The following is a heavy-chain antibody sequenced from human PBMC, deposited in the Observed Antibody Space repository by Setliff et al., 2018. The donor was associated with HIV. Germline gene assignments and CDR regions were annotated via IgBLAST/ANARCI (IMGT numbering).Heavy chain of an antibody. V-gene: IGHV3-23*01. CDR1: GFTFSSYA. D-gene: IGHD2-2*01. CDR2: ISGSGGST. CDR3: ARGHSDQLLFVLYYYYMDV. Sequence: GGSLRLSCAASGFTFSSYAMSWVRQAPGKGLEWVSAISGSGGSTYYADSVKGRFTISRDNSMNTLYLQMNSLRAEDTAVYYCARGHSDQLLFVLYYYYMDVWGKGTTVTSP. J-gene: IGHJ6*03.